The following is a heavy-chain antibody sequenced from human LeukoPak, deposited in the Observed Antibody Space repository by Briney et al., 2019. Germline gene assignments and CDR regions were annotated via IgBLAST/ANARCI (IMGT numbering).Heavy chain of an antibody. CDR2: FSAHGNT. V-gene: IGHV3-23*01. D-gene: IGHD4-23*01. J-gene: IGHJ4*02. CDR3: AKNAGYSPFDY. CDR1: GFPFSTSA. Sequence: PGGSLRLSCVASGFPFSTSAMNWVRQAPGKGLKWVSGFSAHGNTYYADSVKGRFTISRDISKNTLYLQLNSLGAEDTAVYYCAKNAGYSPFDYWGQGTLVTVSS.